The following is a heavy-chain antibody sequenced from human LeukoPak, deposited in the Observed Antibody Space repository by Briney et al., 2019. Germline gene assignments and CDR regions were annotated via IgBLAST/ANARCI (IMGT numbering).Heavy chain of an antibody. Sequence: SETLSLTCTVSGGSISSYYWSWIRQPAGKGLEWIWRIYTSGSTNYNPSLKSRVTMSVDTSKNQFSLKLSSVTAADTAVYYCARDVPLCSSTSCYSYYFDYWGQGTLVTVSS. CDR1: GGSISSYY. CDR3: ARDVPLCSSTSCYSYYFDY. V-gene: IGHV4-4*07. J-gene: IGHJ4*02. CDR2: IYTSGST. D-gene: IGHD2-2*01.